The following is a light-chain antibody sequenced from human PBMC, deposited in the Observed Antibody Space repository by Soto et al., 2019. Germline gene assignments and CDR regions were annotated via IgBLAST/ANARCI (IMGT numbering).Light chain of an antibody. CDR2: TIS. J-gene: IGKJ1*01. Sequence: DVVMTQSPLSLPVPLGQPASISCRSSQSLVFSDGNTYLSWFHQRPGQSPKRLIYTISNRASGVPDRFSGSGSGTDFTLKISRLEAEDVGIYYCMQSTHWPWTFGPGTKVEI. CDR3: MQSTHWPWT. CDR1: QSLVFSDGNTY. V-gene: IGKV2-30*01.